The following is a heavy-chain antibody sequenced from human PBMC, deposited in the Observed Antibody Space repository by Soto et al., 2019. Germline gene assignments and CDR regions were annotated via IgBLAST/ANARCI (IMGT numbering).Heavy chain of an antibody. CDR1: NYSISSGYY. CDR3: VRTFDGDGMDV. J-gene: IGHJ6*02. CDR2: IYHSGSK. D-gene: IGHD3-9*01. V-gene: IGHV4-38-2*01. Sequence: PSETLSLTCAVSNYSISSGYYWGWVRQPPGKGLEWIGSIYHSGSKYYNPSLKSRVTIPVDTSKNRFSLKLSSVTAADTAVYFCVRTFDGDGMDVWGQGTTVTVSS.